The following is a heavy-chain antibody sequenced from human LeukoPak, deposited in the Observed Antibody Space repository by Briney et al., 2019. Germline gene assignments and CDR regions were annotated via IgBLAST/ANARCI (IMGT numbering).Heavy chain of an antibody. V-gene: IGHV1-69*13. CDR2: IIPIFGTA. CDR3: ARDSNGYSYGNFDY. CDR1: GGTFSSYA. D-gene: IGHD5-18*01. J-gene: IGHJ4*02. Sequence: EASVKVSCKASGGTFSSYAISWVRQAPGQGLEWMGGIIPIFGTANYAQKFQGRVTITADESTSTAYMELSSLRSGDTAVYYCARDSNGYSYGNFDYWGQGTLVTVSS.